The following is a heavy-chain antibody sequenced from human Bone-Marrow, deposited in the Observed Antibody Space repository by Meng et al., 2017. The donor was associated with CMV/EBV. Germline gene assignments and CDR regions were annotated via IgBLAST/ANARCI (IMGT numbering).Heavy chain of an antibody. Sequence: GESLKISCAASGFTFSSYWMSWVRQAPGKGLEWVANIKQDGSEKYYVDSVKGRFTISRDNAKNSLYLQMNSLRAEDTAVYYCARLLAANYKGPIGYWGQGTRVTVSS. CDR1: GFTFSSYW. J-gene: IGHJ4*02. V-gene: IGHV3-7*01. CDR3: ARLLAANYKGPIGY. CDR2: IKQDGSEK. D-gene: IGHD2-15*01.